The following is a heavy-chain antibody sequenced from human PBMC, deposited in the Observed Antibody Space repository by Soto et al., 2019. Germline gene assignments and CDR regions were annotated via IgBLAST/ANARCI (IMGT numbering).Heavy chain of an antibody. V-gene: IGHV4-4*02. CDR2: IYHSGST. CDR1: GGSISSSNW. J-gene: IGHJ4*02. D-gene: IGHD4-17*01. Sequence: QVQLQESGPGLVKPSGTLSLTCAVSGGSISSSNWWNWVRQPPGKGLEWIGEIYHSGSTNYNPFPKSRVTRAVNKSKNHFALKLGSVTAADTAVYYCARGVGYSDYYFDYWGLGTLVTVSS. CDR3: ARGVGYSDYYFDY.